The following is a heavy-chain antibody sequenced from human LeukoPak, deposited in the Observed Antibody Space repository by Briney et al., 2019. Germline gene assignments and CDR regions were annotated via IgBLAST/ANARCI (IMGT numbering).Heavy chain of an antibody. CDR1: GGTFSSYA. J-gene: IGHJ4*02. CDR3: ASASGDELPENY. D-gene: IGHD1-26*01. CDR2: IIPIFGTA. Sequence: SVKVSCKASGGTFSSYAISWVRQAPGQGLEWMGGIIPIFGTANYAQKFQGRVTITADESTSTAYMELSSLRSEDTAVYYCASASGDELPENYWGQGTLVTVSS. V-gene: IGHV1-69*01.